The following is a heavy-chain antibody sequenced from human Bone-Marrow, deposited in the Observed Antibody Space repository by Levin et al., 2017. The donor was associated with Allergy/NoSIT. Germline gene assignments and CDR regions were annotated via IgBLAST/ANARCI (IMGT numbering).Heavy chain of an antibody. J-gene: IGHJ3*02. D-gene: IGHD3-10*01. Sequence: GESLKISCAASGFTFSSYAMHWVRQAPGKGLEWVAVISYDGSNKYYADSVKGRFTISRDNSKNTLYLQMNSLRAEDTAVYYCARDYPAAMVRGVIRADAFDIWGQGTMVTVSS. V-gene: IGHV3-30-3*01. CDR1: GFTFSSYA. CDR3: ARDYPAAMVRGVIRADAFDI. CDR2: ISYDGSNK.